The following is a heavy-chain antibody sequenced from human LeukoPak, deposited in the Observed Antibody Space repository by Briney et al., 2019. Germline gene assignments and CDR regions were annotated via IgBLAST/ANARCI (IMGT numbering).Heavy chain of an antibody. CDR3: ARGPAADTAY. D-gene: IGHD2-2*01. V-gene: IGHV4-59*01. Sequence: SETLSLACTVSGVSISSYYWSWIRQPPGKGLEWIGCISYSGSTNYNPSLKSRVTMSADTSKNQFSLELSSVTAADTAMYYCARGPAADTAYWGQGTLVTVSS. CDR1: GVSISSYY. J-gene: IGHJ4*02. CDR2: ISYSGST.